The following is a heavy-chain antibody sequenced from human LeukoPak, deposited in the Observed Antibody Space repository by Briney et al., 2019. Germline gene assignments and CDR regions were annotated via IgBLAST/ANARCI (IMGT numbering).Heavy chain of an antibody. CDR1: GGSISSYY. CDR2: IYYSGST. D-gene: IGHD6-13*01. Sequence: SETLSLTCTVSGGSISSYYWSWIRQPPGKGLEWIGYIYYSGSTNYNPSLKSRVTISVDTSRNQFSLKLSSVTAADTAVYYCARHGSSWYEKDYFDYWGQGTLVTVSS. V-gene: IGHV4-59*08. J-gene: IGHJ4*02. CDR3: ARHGSSWYEKDYFDY.